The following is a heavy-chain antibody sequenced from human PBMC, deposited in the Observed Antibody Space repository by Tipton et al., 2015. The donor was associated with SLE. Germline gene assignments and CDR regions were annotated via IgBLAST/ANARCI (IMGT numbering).Heavy chain of an antibody. CDR1: GGSISSGSYY. Sequence: TLSLTCTVSGGSISSGSYYWSWIRQPAGKGLEWIGCIYTSGTTNYNPSLKSRVTISVDTTKNLFSLKLCSVTAADTAVYYCARDLTSGITTYWGQGTLVTVSS. V-gene: IGHV4-61*02. D-gene: IGHD1-7*01. J-gene: IGHJ4*02. CDR2: IYTSGTT. CDR3: ARDLTSGITTY.